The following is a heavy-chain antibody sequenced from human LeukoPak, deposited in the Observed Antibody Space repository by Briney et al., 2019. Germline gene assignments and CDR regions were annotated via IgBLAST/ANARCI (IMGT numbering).Heavy chain of an antibody. J-gene: IGHJ4*02. CDR2: VTPSGGT. CDR3: ARDTITVTTPYFDY. V-gene: IGHV1-2*02. Sequence: SVKVSCKASGYTFTSYAMHWVRQAPGQGLEWMGWVTPSGGTNYPQKFQGRVTMTRDTSTSTAYMELSSLRSDDTAFYYCARDTITVTTPYFDYWGQGTLVTVPS. D-gene: IGHD4-17*01. CDR1: GYTFTSYA.